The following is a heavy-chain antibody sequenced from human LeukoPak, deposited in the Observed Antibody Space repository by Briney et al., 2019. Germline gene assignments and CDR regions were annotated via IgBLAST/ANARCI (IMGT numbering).Heavy chain of an antibody. CDR1: GFTFSTSG. Sequence: PGRSLRLSCAASGFTFSTSGMHWVRQAPGKGLEWVAFIRNDGFAKYYADSVRGRLTISRDNSKNTLYLQMNGLGAEDTAVYYCARELNGYGYYFFDYWGPGTLVTVSS. CDR2: IRNDGFAK. V-gene: IGHV3-33*01. D-gene: IGHD3-16*01. J-gene: IGHJ4*02. CDR3: ARELNGYGYYFFDY.